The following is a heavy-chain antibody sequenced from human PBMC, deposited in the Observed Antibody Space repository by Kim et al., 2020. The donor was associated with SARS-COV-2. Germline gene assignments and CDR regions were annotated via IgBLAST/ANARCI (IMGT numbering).Heavy chain of an antibody. CDR2: IIPILGIA. CDR3: ARVGSSSGPKQGGSYYMDV. J-gene: IGHJ6*03. D-gene: IGHD6-19*01. V-gene: IGHV1-69*04. Sequence: SVKVSCKASGGTFSSYAISWVRQAPGQGLEWMGRIIPILGIANYAQKFQGRVTITADKSTSTAYMELSSLRSEDTAVYYCARVGSSSGPKQGGSYYMDVWGKGTTVTVSS. CDR1: GGTFSSYA.